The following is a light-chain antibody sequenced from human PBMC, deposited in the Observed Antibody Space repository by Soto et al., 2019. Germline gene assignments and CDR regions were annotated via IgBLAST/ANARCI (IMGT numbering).Light chain of an antibody. V-gene: IGKV1-39*01. CDR1: QNIRRF. Sequence: DIQMTQSPSSLSASVGDRVVITCRASQNIRRFLSWFQMKPGETPQLLISDASSVQGGVPSRFSGSGSVTDFTLTITSLQPEAFATYYCQQCFSTPVTFGGGTNLEI. CDR3: QQCFSTPVT. CDR2: DAS. J-gene: IGKJ4*01.